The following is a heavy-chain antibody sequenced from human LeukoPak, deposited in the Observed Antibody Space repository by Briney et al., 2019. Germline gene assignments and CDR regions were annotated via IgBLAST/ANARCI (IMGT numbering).Heavy chain of an antibody. CDR3: AKESQLSYSGTFYIDY. J-gene: IGHJ4*02. Sequence: GGSLRLSCAASGFTFNTYGMNWVRQAPGKGLEWVAFIRYDGSNKYYADSVKGRFTISRDSSKNTLYLEMNSLRAEDTAIYFCAKESQLSYSGTFYIDYWGQGALVTVSS. CDR1: GFTFNTYG. CDR2: IRYDGSNK. D-gene: IGHD1-26*01. V-gene: IGHV3-30*02.